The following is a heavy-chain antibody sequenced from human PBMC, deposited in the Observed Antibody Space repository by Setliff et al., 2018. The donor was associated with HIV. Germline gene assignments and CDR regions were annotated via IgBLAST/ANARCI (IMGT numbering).Heavy chain of an antibody. Sequence: ASVKVSCKASGYTFTSYYMHWVRQAPGQGLEWMGIINPSGGSTSYAQKFQGRVTMTRDTSTSTVYMELSSLRSEDTAVYYCARAPQITIFGISFAPPGGLDLWGRGTTVTVSS. J-gene: IGHJ6*02. D-gene: IGHD3-3*02. CDR2: INPSGGST. CDR3: ARAPQITIFGISFAPPGGLDL. V-gene: IGHV1-46*01. CDR1: GYTFTSYY.